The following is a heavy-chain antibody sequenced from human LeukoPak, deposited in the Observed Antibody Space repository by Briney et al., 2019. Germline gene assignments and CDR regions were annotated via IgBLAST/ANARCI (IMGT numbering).Heavy chain of an antibody. Sequence: PGGSLRLSCGASELAFKNVWMSWVRQAPGKGLEWVGRISSKSDGGTTDYAAPVKGRFTISRDDSTNTLSLQMSGLKAEDTALYFCITEPHNYGDFTFGYWGQGTLVTVSS. CDR3: ITEPHNYGDFTFGY. CDR1: ELAFKNVW. CDR2: ISSKSDGGTT. D-gene: IGHD4-17*01. J-gene: IGHJ4*02. V-gene: IGHV3-15*01.